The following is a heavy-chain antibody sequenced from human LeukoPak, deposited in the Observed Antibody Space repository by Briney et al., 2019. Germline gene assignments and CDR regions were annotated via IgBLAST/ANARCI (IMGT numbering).Heavy chain of an antibody. CDR3: ARDLETGEGY. J-gene: IGHJ4*02. Sequence: NTGGSLRLSCAASGFTFSSYSMNWVRQAPWKGLEWVSSISSSSSYIYYADSVRGRFTISRDNSKNTLYLQMNSLRAEDTAVYYCARDLETGEGYWGQGTLVTVSS. CDR1: GFTFSSYS. D-gene: IGHD7-27*01. CDR2: ISSSSSYI. V-gene: IGHV3-21*04.